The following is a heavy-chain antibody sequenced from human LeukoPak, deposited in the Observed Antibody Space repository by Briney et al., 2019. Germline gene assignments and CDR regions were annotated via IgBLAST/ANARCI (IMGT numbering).Heavy chain of an antibody. V-gene: IGHV4-59*01. Sequence: SETLSLPCTVSGGSINNYYWSWIRQPPGKGLDWIGYIYYTGSTKYNPSLKSRVTISVDTSKDQFSLELSSVTAADTAVYYCARVVVPGQSDYWGEGTLVTVSS. D-gene: IGHD3-16*02. CDR3: ARVVVPGQSDY. CDR2: IYYTGST. CDR1: GGSINNYY. J-gene: IGHJ4*02.